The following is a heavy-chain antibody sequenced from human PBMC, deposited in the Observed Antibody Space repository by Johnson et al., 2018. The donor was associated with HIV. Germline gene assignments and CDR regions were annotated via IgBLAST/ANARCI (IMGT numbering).Heavy chain of an antibody. CDR2: IRYDGTNK. Sequence: QVQLVESGGGVVQPGRSLRLSCAASGFTFSSYAMHWVRQAPGKGLEWVAFIRYDGTNKYYAGSVKGRFTISRDNSKNMLYLQMNSLRAEDTAVYYCAKGNYYDSSGYYGSTHAFDIWGQGTMVTVSS. D-gene: IGHD3-22*01. V-gene: IGHV3-30*02. CDR3: AKGNYYDSSGYYGSTHAFDI. J-gene: IGHJ3*02. CDR1: GFTFSSYA.